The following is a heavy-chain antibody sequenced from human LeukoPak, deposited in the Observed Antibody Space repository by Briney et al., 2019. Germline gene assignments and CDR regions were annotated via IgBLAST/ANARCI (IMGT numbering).Heavy chain of an antibody. CDR3: AKDSYGPADY. Sequence: VGSPRVSCAHSGVTLRLYAMNWVRPAPGKGLEWVSAISGSGGRTYYSDSVKSRFTISRDNSKNTLYLQMNSLRAEDTAVYYCAKDSYGPADYGGQGTLVTVDS. D-gene: IGHD2-21*01. V-gene: IGHV3-23*01. J-gene: IGHJ4*02. CDR2: ISGSGGRT. CDR1: GVTLRLYA.